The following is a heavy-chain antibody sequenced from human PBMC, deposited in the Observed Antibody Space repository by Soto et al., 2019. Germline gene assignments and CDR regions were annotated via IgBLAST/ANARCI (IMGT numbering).Heavy chain of an antibody. Sequence: GGSLRLSCAASGFTFSSYWMSWVRQAPGKGLEWVANIKQDGSEKYYVDSVKGRFTISRDNAKNSLYLQMNSLRAEDTAVYYCARDWPRVSRQWLVSVAHGYDYWGQGTLVTVSS. J-gene: IGHJ4*02. CDR2: IKQDGSEK. CDR1: GFTFSSYW. CDR3: ARDWPRVSRQWLVSVAHGYDY. D-gene: IGHD6-19*01. V-gene: IGHV3-7*01.